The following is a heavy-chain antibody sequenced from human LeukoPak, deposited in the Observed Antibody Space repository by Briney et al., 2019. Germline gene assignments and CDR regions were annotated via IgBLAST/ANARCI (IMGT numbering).Heavy chain of an antibody. D-gene: IGHD7-27*01. Sequence: SQTLSLTCAISGDRVSSNSVAWNWIRQSPSRGLEWLGRTYYRSKWFNDYAVSVKSRITINPDTSKNQFSLRLNSVTPEDTAVYYCAGLGPRHDPFDYWGQGTLVTVSS. V-gene: IGHV6-1*01. J-gene: IGHJ4*02. CDR2: TYYRSKWFN. CDR1: GDRVSSNSVA. CDR3: AGLGPRHDPFDY.